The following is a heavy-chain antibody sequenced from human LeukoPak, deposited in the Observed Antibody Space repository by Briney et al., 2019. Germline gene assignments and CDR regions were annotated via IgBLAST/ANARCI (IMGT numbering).Heavy chain of an antibody. D-gene: IGHD3-22*01. V-gene: IGHV4-59*01. CDR3: ARNYDNSGYTAFGY. CDR1: GGSISSYY. J-gene: IGHJ4*02. Sequence: SQTLSLTCTVSGGSISSYYWSWIRQSPGKGLEWIGHIYSSGSTNYNPSLKSRVTISIDTSKNQFSLKLSSVTAADTGLYYCARNYDNSGYTAFGYWGRGTLVTVSS. CDR2: IYSSGST.